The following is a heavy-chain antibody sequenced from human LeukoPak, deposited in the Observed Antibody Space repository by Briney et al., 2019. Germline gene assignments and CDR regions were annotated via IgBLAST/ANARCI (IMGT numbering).Heavy chain of an antibody. D-gene: IGHD3-3*01. CDR2: VSGGGDRK. V-gene: IGHV3-23*01. CDR1: GFTFSKYA. CDR3: ARESWSDSVAFDI. Sequence: PGGSLRLSCAASGFTFSKYAMSWVRQAPGKGLEWVSVVSGGGDRKSYADSVKGRFTISRDSSKRTLYLQMNSLRAEDTAMYYCARESWSDSVAFDIWGLGTMVIVSS. J-gene: IGHJ3*02.